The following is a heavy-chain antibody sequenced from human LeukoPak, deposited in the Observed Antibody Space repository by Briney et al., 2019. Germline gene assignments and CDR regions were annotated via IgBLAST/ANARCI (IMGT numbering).Heavy chain of an antibody. CDR3: AKVPFNWGPIDY. CDR2: IDGSGDKT. D-gene: IGHD7-27*01. Sequence: GGSLRLSCAASGFTFSNFAIRWVRQVPGKGLEWVSSIDGSGDKTHYPDSVRGRFTVSRDNSENTLYLQMNSLRVEDTATYFCAKVPFNWGPIDYWGQGTPVIVSS. CDR1: GFTFSNFA. J-gene: IGHJ4*02. V-gene: IGHV3-23*01.